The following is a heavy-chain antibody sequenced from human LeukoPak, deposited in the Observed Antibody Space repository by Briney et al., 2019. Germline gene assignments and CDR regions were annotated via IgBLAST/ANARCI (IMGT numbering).Heavy chain of an antibody. D-gene: IGHD1-14*01. CDR1: GDSISRYY. CDR3: ARDRYSVPWDY. J-gene: IGHJ4*02. V-gene: IGHV4-4*07. CDR2: IYNGGII. Sequence: SETLSLTCTVSGDSISRYYWSWIRQPAGKGLEWIGRIYNGGIITYNPSLKSRVTMSIDTSNNQFSLRLRFVTAADTAVYYCARDRYSVPWDYWGQGTMVTVSS.